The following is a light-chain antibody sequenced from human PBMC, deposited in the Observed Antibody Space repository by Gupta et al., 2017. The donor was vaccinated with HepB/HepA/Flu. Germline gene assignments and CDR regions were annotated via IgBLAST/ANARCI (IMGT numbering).Light chain of an antibody. CDR1: TGAVTSGLY. CDR2: DTN. Sequence: AVVTQESSLTVSPGGTVTLTCSSSTGAVTSGLYPYWFQQKPGQAPRTLIYDTNNKHSWTPARFSGSLLGGKAALILSGAQPEDEADYYCLLYYRTTWVFGGGTKLTVL. V-gene: IGLV7-46*01. CDR3: LLYYRTTWV. J-gene: IGLJ3*02.